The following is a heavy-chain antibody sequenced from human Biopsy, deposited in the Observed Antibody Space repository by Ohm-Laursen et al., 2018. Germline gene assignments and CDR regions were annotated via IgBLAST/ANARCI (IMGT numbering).Heavy chain of an antibody. CDR2: IYSDGRT. CDR1: GFTFPHAW. CDR3: VRASIFGVATSGFYYYGMDV. V-gene: IGHV3-66*01. Sequence: SLRLSCSASGFTFPHAWMSWVCQAPGKGLAWVSVIYSDGRTYYADSVKGRVTISSDNSKNTLYLQMNSLRAEDTAVYYCVRASIFGVATSGFYYYGMDVWGQGARVTVSS. J-gene: IGHJ6*02. D-gene: IGHD3-3*01.